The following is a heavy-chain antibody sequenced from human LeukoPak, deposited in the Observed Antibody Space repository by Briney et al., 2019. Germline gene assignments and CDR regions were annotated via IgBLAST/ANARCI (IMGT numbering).Heavy chain of an antibody. CDR3: ARTVAGTSLRNY. CDR2: IYYSGST. D-gene: IGHD6-19*01. J-gene: IGHJ4*02. CDR1: GGSISSSSYY. V-gene: IGHV4-39*07. Sequence: SETLSLTCTVSGGSISSSSYYWGWIRQPPGKGLEWIGSIYYSGSTYYNPSLKSRVTISVDTSKNQFSLKLSSVTAADTAVYYCARTVAGTSLRNYWGQGTLVTVSS.